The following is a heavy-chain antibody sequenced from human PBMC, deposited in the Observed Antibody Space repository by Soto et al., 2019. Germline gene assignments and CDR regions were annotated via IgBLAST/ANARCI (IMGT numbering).Heavy chain of an antibody. D-gene: IGHD1-1*01. CDR2: LYDVDGT. CDR3: ASWLEREHAYDI. CDR1: GLTVRGQKY. Sequence: DVQLVASGGGLIQPGGSLRLSRAGLGLTVRGQKYITSVRQAPGKGLEWVSALYDVDGTYYADSAKGRFTISRDNYNNIIYLQMNSLGPYETAVYYCASWLEREHAYDIWGLGTMVTVSS. J-gene: IGHJ3*02. V-gene: IGHV3-53*01.